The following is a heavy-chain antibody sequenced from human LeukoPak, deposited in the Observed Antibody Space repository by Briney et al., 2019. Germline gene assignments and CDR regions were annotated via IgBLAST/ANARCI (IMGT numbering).Heavy chain of an antibody. CDR1: GGTFSSYA. Sequence: SVKVSFKASGGTFSSYAISWVRPAPGQGLEWMGGIIPIFGTANYSQKFQGRVTITTAESTSTAYMELSSLRSEDTAVYYCASWGKRCGGDCYYQSWGQGTLVTVSS. J-gene: IGHJ4*02. V-gene: IGHV1-69*05. D-gene: IGHD2-21*02. CDR2: IIPIFGTA. CDR3: ASWGKRCGGDCYYQS.